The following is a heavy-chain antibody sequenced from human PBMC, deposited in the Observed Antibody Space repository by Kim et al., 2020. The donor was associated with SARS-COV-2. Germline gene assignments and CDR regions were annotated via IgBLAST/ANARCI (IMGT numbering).Heavy chain of an antibody. CDR3: ARGDEGGLDV. CDR1: AFSITTYW. CDR2: INSDGSVT. J-gene: IGHJ6*02. V-gene: IGHV3-74*01. Sequence: GGSLRLSCEASAFSITTYWMHWVRQAPGQGLVWVSHINSDGSVTNYVDSVKGRFTISRDSAKNTLFLQMNSLRAQDTAVYYCARGDEGGLDVWGQGTTVTVSS.